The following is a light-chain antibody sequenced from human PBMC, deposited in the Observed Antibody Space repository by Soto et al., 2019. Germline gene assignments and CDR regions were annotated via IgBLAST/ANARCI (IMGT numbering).Light chain of an antibody. Sequence: DIQMTQSPSSLSAFVGDRVTITCHRSQNINNYLNWYQQKPGRAPKLLIYDASNLEAGVPSRFRVIGSGTYFTFTISRMQPEYIATYDCQQYENLPTCVQGTRLYIK. J-gene: IGKJ5*01. V-gene: IGKV1-33*01. CDR3: QQYENLPT. CDR2: DAS. CDR1: QNINNY.